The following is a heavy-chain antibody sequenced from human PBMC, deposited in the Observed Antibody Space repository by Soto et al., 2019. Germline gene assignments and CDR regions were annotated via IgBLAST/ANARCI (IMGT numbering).Heavy chain of an antibody. D-gene: IGHD3-10*01. V-gene: IGHV4-59*01. Sequence: SETLSLTCTVSGGSISSYYWCWIRQPPEKGLEWIGYIYYSGSTNYNPSLKSRVTISVDTSKNQFSLKLSSVTAADTAVYYCARGIRGVIRTDHYYFVYWGQGTLV. CDR1: GGSISSYY. CDR2: IYYSGST. CDR3: ARGIRGVIRTDHYYFVY. J-gene: IGHJ4*02.